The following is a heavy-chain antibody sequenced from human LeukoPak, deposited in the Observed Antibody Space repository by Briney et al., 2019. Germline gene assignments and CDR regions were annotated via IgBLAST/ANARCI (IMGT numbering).Heavy chain of an antibody. CDR2: INPNSGGT. V-gene: IGHV1-2*02. CDR3: AREPPDGDYPIDY. Sequence: ASVKVSCKASGYTFTDYYIHWVRQAPGQGLEWMGWINPNSGGTYYPQKFQGRVTMTRDTSINIAYMELSRLRSDDTAMYYCAREPPDGDYPIDYWGQGTLVTVSS. CDR1: GYTFTDYY. D-gene: IGHD4-17*01. J-gene: IGHJ4*02.